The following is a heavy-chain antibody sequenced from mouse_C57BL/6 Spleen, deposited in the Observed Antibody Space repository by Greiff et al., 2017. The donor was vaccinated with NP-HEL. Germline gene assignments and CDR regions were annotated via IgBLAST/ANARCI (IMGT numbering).Heavy chain of an antibody. J-gene: IGHJ2*01. CDR1: GYSFTGYY. D-gene: IGHD2-3*01. CDR3: ARGVYDGYYYYFDY. CDR2: INPSSGGT. V-gene: IGHV1-42*01. Sequence: VQLQQSGPELVKPGASVKISCKASGYSFTGYYMNWVKQSPEKSLEWIGEINPSSGGTTYNQKFKAKATLTVDKSSSTAYMQLKSLTSEDSAVYYCARGVYDGYYYYFDYWGQGTTLTVSS.